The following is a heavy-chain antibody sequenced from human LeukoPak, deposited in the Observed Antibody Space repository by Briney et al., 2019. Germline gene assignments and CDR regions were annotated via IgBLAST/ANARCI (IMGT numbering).Heavy chain of an antibody. J-gene: IGHJ4*02. V-gene: IGHV3-23*01. Sequence: GGSLRLSCAASGFTFSSYAKGWVRQAPGKGLEWVSAITASGGNTYYADSVKGRFTISRDNSKNTLYLQVNSLRAEDTAVYYCAKGNGYSYGRYYFDYWGQGTLVTVSS. CDR3: AKGNGYSYGRYYFDY. D-gene: IGHD5-18*01. CDR1: GFTFSSYA. CDR2: ITASGGNT.